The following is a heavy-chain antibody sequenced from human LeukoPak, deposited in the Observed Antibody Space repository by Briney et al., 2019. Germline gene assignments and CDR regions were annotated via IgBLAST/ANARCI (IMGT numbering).Heavy chain of an antibody. J-gene: IGHJ3*02. CDR2: MNPNSGNT. CDR1: GYTFTSYD. Sequence: ASVKVSCKASGYTFTSYDINWVRQATGQGLEWMGWMNPNSGNTGYAQKFQGRVTMTRNTSISTAYMELSSLRSEDTAVYYCAGDSRGYSGYDIWGQGTMVTVSS. D-gene: IGHD5-12*01. V-gene: IGHV1-8*01. CDR3: AGDSRGYSGYDI.